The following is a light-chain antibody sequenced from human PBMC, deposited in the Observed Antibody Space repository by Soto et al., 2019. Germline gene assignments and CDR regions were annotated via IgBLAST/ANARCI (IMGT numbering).Light chain of an antibody. J-gene: IGKJ4*01. CDR3: KQYDNLLL. Sequence: DIQMTQSPSSLSASVGDRVTITCQASQDISNYLNWYQQKPGKAPKLLIYDASNLETGVPSRFSGSGSGTDFTFTISSLQPEDIATYYCKQYDNLLLFGGGTKVEIK. CDR2: DAS. V-gene: IGKV1-33*01. CDR1: QDISNY.